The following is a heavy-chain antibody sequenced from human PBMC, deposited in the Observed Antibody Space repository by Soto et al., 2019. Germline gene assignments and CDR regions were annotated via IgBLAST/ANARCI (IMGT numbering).Heavy chain of an antibody. CDR3: ARASRIAAAGRFGMDV. CDR1: GGSISSYY. J-gene: IGHJ6*02. CDR2: IYTSGST. V-gene: IGHV4-4*07. Sequence: QVQLQESGPGLVKPSETLSLTCTVSGGSISSYYWSWIRQPAGKGLEGIGRIYTSGSTNYNPSLKSRVTMSVDTSKIQFSLKLSSVTAADTAVYYCARASRIAAAGRFGMDVWGQGTTDTVSS. D-gene: IGHD6-13*01.